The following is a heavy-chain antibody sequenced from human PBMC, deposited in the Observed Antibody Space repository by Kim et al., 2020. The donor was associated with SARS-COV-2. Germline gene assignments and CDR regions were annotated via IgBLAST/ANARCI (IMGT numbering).Heavy chain of an antibody. CDR2: ISSSGSTI. V-gene: IGHV3-48*03. J-gene: IGHJ4*02. D-gene: IGHD6-13*01. CDR1: GFTFSSYE. Sequence: GGSLRLSCAASGFTFSSYEMNWVRQAPGKGLEWVSYISSSGSTIYYADSVKGRFTISRDNAKNSLYLQMNSLRAEETAVYYCARGGIGAAGTGDYWGQGTLVTVSS. CDR3: ARGGIGAAGTGDY.